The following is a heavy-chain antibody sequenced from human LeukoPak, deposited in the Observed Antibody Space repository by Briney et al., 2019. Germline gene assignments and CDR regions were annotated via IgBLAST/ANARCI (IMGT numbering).Heavy chain of an antibody. CDR1: GFTFTSSA. D-gene: IGHD3-22*01. J-gene: IGHJ4*02. V-gene: IGHV1-58*02. CDR3: AAPGYYDSSGYSI. CDR2: IVVGSGNT. Sequence: SVKVSCKASGFTFTSSAMQWVRQARGQRLEWIGWIVVGSGNTNYAQKCQERVTITRDMSTSTAYMELSSLRSEDTAVYYCAAPGYYDSSGYSIWGQGTLVTVSS.